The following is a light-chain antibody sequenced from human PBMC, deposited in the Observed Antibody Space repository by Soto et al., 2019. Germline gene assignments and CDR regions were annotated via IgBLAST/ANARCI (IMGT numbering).Light chain of an antibody. J-gene: IGLJ3*02. CDR2: DVS. CDR1: SSDVGGYNH. CDR3: CSYAGSYTWV. Sequence: QSALTQPRSVSGSPGQSITISCTGTSSDVGGYNHVSWYQQHPGKAPKFILYDVSERPSGVPDRFSGSKYGNTASLTISGLQAEDEADYYCCSYAGSYTWVFGGGTKLTVL. V-gene: IGLV2-11*01.